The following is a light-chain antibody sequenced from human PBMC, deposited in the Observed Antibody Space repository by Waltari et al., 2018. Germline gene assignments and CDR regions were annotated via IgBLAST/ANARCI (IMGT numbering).Light chain of an antibody. Sequence: QSVLTQPPSVSGAPGQRVTISCAGSSSNIGATYAVHWYQQLPGTAPKLLIYGHNNRPSGVPDRFSCSKSGTSASLAITGLQAEDEADYYCQSYDNRLSGVIFGGGTRLTVL. CDR1: SSNIGATYA. V-gene: IGLV1-40*01. CDR2: GHN. CDR3: QSYDNRLSGVI. J-gene: IGLJ2*01.